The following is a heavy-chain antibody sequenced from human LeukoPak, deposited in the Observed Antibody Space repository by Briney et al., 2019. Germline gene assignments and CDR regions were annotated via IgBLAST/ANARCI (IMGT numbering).Heavy chain of an antibody. J-gene: IGHJ4*02. D-gene: IGHD3-3*01. CDR1: GFTFSSYA. Sequence: GGSLRLSCAASGFTFSSYAMSWVRQAPGKGLEWVSYISSSGSAMYYADSVKGRFTISRDNSKSTLYLQMNSLRAEDTAVYYCARDQGLWVGLWSGYYDLWGQGTLVTVSS. CDR2: ISSSGSAM. CDR3: ARDQGLWVGLWSGYYDL. V-gene: IGHV3-48*01.